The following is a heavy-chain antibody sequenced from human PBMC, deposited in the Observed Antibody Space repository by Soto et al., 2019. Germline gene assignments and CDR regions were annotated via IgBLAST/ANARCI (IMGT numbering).Heavy chain of an antibody. V-gene: IGHV3-23*01. D-gene: IGHD3-3*01. Sequence: PGGSLRLSCAASGFTFSSYAMSWVRQAPGKGLEWVSAISGSGGSTYYADSVKGRFTISRDNSKNMLYLQMNSLRAEDTAVYYCANAETYDYDFWIGPALVGMDVWGQGTTVTVSS. CDR2: ISGSGGST. J-gene: IGHJ6*02. CDR1: GFTFSSYA. CDR3: ANAETYDYDFWIGPALVGMDV.